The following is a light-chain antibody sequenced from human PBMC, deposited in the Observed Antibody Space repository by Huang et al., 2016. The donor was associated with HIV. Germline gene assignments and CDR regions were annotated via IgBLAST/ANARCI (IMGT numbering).Light chain of an antibody. Sequence: IVLTQSPGILSLSPGERATLSCRASQSVTSNYLAWYHQTPGQAPRLLIYGASTRASGIPDRFSGSGSGADFTLTISRLEPEDFAVYYCHQYGSSPWTFGQGTKVEI. CDR2: GAS. CDR3: HQYGSSPWT. CDR1: QSVTSNY. J-gene: IGKJ1*01. V-gene: IGKV3-20*01.